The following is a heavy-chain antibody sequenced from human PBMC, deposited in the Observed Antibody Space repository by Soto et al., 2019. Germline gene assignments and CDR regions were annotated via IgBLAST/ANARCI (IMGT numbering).Heavy chain of an antibody. J-gene: IGHJ6*02. CDR3: AKTYGSGTHYYYYGLDV. V-gene: IGHV3-21*01. CDR1: GFTFSSYS. D-gene: IGHD3-10*01. CDR2: ISTTSSYI. Sequence: EVQLVESGGGLVKPGGSLRLSCAASGFTFSSYSMNWVRQAPGKGLEWVSSISTTSSYIYYADSVKGRFTIARDNAKNSLYLQMNSLRAEDTAVYYCAKTYGSGTHYYYYGLDVWGQGTTVTVSS.